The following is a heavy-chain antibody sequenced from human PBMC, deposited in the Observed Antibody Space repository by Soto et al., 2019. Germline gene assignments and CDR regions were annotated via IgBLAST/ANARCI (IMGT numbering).Heavy chain of an antibody. D-gene: IGHD2-21*01. CDR1: GFTFSSYA. V-gene: IGHV3-23*01. J-gene: IGHJ4*02. CDR2: ISGSGNT. CDR3: AKGGGFGGECCPFDH. Sequence: EVQLLESGGGLVQPGGSLRLSCAASGFTFSSYAMRWVRRAPGKGLEWVSAISGSGNTHYADSVKGRFTVSRDNSKNTVYLQMNSLRAEDGAVYYCAKGGGFGGECCPFDHWGQGTLVTVSS.